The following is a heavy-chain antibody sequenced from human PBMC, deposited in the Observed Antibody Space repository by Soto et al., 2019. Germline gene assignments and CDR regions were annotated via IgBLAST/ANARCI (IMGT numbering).Heavy chain of an antibody. Sequence: EVQLLESGGGLVQPGGSLRLSCAASGFTFSNYGMNWIRLAPGEGLEWVSTVSPAGSTFYADSVRGRFTISRDNSKSTVDLQMNRLRVDDTAIYYCVRSWAYWGRGTVVTVSS. D-gene: IGHD6-13*01. CDR3: VRSWAY. CDR2: VSPAGST. CDR1: GFTFSNYG. J-gene: IGHJ4*02. V-gene: IGHV3-23*01.